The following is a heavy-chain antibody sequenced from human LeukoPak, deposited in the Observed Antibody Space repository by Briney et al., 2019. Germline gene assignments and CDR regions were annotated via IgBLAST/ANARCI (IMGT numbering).Heavy chain of an antibody. Sequence: PSETLSLTCAVYGGSFSGYYWSWIRQPPGKGLEWIGETNHSGSTNYNPSLKSRVTISVDTSKNQFSPKLSSVTAADTAVYYCARRGIAAAGALSGMDVWGQGTTVTVSS. V-gene: IGHV4-34*01. CDR1: GGSFSGYY. J-gene: IGHJ6*02. D-gene: IGHD6-13*01. CDR2: TNHSGST. CDR3: ARRGIAAAGALSGMDV.